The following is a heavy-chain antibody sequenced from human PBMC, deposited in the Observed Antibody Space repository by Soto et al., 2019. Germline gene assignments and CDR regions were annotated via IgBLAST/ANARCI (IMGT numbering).Heavy chain of an antibody. CDR2: IIPISGTA. CDR1: GGTFNSYA. V-gene: IGHV1-69*01. CDR3: ARSQGSSTSLEIYYYYYYGMDV. D-gene: IGHD2-2*01. J-gene: IGHJ6*02. Sequence: QVQLVQSGAEVKKPGSSVKVSCKASGGTFNSYAISWVRQAPGQGLEWMGGIIPISGTANYAQKFQGRVTITADESTSTAYMELSRLRSEDTAVYYWARSQGSSTSLEIYYYYYYGMDVWGQGTTVTVSS.